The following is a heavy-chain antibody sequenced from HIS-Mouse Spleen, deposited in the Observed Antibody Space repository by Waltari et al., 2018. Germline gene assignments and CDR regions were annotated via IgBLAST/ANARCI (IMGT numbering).Heavy chain of an antibody. J-gene: IGHJ4*02. CDR3: ARVYSSSWRGFDY. V-gene: IGHV1-2*02. D-gene: IGHD6-6*01. CDR1: GYTFPVYS. CDR2: INPNSGGT. Sequence: QVQLVQSGAEVKKPGASVKVSCKASGYTFPVYSMHWVRQAPGQGLEWMGWINPNSGGTNYAQKFQGRVTMTRDTSISTAYMELSRLRSDDTAVYYCARVYSSSWRGFDYWGQGTLVTVSS.